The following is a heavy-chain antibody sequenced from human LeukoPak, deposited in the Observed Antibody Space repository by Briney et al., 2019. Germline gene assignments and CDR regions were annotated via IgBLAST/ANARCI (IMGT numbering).Heavy chain of an antibody. J-gene: IGHJ4*02. D-gene: IGHD5-12*01. CDR2: IVPIFGTA. Sequence: GASVKVSCKASGGTFSSYAISWVRQAPGQGLEWMGGIVPIFGTANYAQKFQGRVTITADESTSTAYMELSSLRSEDTAVYYCAREGGSGYSGYEDYWGQGTLVTVSS. V-gene: IGHV1-69*13. CDR1: GGTFSSYA. CDR3: AREGGSGYSGYEDY.